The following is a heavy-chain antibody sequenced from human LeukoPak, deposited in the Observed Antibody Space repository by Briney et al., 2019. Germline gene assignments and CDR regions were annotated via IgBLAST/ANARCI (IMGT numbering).Heavy chain of an antibody. J-gene: IGHJ4*02. Sequence: ASVNVSCKASGYTFTSYYMHWVRQAPGQGLEWMGIINPSGGSTSYAQKFQGRVTMTRDTSTSTVYMELSSLRSEDTAVYYCARVRWELLRRGYFDYWGQGTLVTVSS. CDR3: ARVRWELLRRGYFDY. CDR1: GYTFTSYY. V-gene: IGHV1-46*01. CDR2: INPSGGST. D-gene: IGHD1-26*01.